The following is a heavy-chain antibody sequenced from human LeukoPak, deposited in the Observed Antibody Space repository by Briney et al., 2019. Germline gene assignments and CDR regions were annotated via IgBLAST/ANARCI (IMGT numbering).Heavy chain of an antibody. J-gene: IGHJ3*02. CDR2: IVYDGSDK. D-gene: IGHD3-22*01. V-gene: IGHV3-30*02. Sequence: PGGSLRLPCAASGLTFSSYGMHWVRQAPGKGLEWVAFIVYDGSDKYYADSVKDRLTISRDNSKNTLYLQMNSLRAEDTAVYYCAVPYYYDSSGYHDAFDIWGQGTMATVSS. CDR3: AVPYYYDSSGYHDAFDI. CDR1: GLTFSSYG.